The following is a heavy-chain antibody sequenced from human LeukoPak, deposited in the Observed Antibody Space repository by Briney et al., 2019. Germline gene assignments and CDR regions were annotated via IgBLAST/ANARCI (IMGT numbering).Heavy chain of an antibody. CDR1: GGSISSYY. V-gene: IGHV4-59*01. J-gene: IGHJ3*02. CDR2: IYYSGST. CDR3: ARDAIGIAAAYDAFDI. Sequence: SSETLSLTCTVSGGSISSYYWSWIRQPPGKGLEWIGYIYYSGSTNYNPSLKSRVTISVDTSKNQFSLKLSSVTAAGTAVYYCARDAIGIAAAYDAFDIWGQGTMVTVSS. D-gene: IGHD6-13*01.